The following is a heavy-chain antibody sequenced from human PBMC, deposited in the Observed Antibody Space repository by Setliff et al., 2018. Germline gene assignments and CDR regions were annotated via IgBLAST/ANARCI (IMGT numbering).Heavy chain of an antibody. CDR3: AREQWLDPPGYYYMDV. Sequence: PSETLSLTCTVSGGSISSYYWSWIRQPAGKGLEWIGHIYIGGSANYNPSLKSRVTMSIDTPKSQFSLKLNSVTAADMAVYYCAREQWLDPPGYYYMDVWAKGTTVTVSS. CDR1: GGSISSYY. D-gene: IGHD6-19*01. J-gene: IGHJ6*03. CDR2: IYIGGSA. V-gene: IGHV4-4*07.